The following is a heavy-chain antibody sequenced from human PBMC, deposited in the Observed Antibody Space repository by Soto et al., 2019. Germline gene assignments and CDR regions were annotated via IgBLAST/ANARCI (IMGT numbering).Heavy chain of an antibody. CDR2: IYYSGST. J-gene: IGHJ4*02. V-gene: IGHV4-61*01. D-gene: IGHD6-13*01. CDR3: ATAAPETGSSGCFDY. Sequence: SETLSLTCTVSGGSVSSGSYYWSWIRQPPGKGLEWIGYIYYSGSTNYNPSLKSRVTISVDTSKNQFSLKLSSVTAADTDVYYCATAAPETGSSGCFDYWGQGTLVTVSS. CDR1: GGSVSSGSYY.